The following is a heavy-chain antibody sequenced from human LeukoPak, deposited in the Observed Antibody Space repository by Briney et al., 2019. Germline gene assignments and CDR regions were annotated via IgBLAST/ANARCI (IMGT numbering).Heavy chain of an antibody. V-gene: IGHV1-69*04. CDR1: GGTFSSYA. Sequence: SVKVSCKASGGTFSSYAISWVGQAPGQGIEWMGRIIHIFGIANYAQKFQGRVTITADKSTSTAYMELSSLRSEDTAVYYCARDDPDTAMDPPNQFDPWGQGTLVTVSS. CDR2: IIHIFGIA. D-gene: IGHD5-18*01. CDR3: ARDDPDTAMDPPNQFDP. J-gene: IGHJ5*02.